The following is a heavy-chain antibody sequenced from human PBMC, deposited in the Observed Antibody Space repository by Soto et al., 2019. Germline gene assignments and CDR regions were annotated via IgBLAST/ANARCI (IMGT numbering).Heavy chain of an antibody. V-gene: IGHV1-69*13. J-gene: IGHJ5*02. CDR3: ARDGQGYNWNYAPTTPLGPNWFDP. Sequence: GASVKVSCKASGGTFSSYAISWVRQAPGQGLEWMRGIIPIFGTANYAQKFQGRVTITADESTSTAYMELSSLRSEDTAVYYCARDGQGYNWNYAPTTPLGPNWFDPWGQGTLVTVSS. CDR2: IIPIFGTA. D-gene: IGHD1-7*01. CDR1: GGTFSSYA.